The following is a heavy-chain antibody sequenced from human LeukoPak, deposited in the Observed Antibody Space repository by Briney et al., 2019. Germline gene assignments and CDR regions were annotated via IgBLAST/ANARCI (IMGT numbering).Heavy chain of an antibody. Sequence: SVKVSCKASGGTFSSYAISWVRQAPGQGLEWMGGIIPIFGTANYAQKFQGRVTITTDESTSTAYMELSSLRSVDTAVYYCASGRPIFGVVIAYYMDVWGKGTTVTVSS. D-gene: IGHD3-3*01. CDR3: ASGRPIFGVVIAYYMDV. J-gene: IGHJ6*03. CDR1: GGTFSSYA. V-gene: IGHV1-69*05. CDR2: IIPIFGTA.